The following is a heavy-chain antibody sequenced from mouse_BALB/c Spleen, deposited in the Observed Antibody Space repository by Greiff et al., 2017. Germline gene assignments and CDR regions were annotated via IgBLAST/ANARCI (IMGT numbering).Heavy chain of an antibody. V-gene: IGHV1-39*01. CDR1: GYSFTGYN. J-gene: IGHJ2*01. CDR3: ARKTGIYFYY. CDR2: IDPDYGGT. D-gene: IGHD4-1*01. Sequence: VQLQQSGPELEKPGASVKISCKASGYSFTGYNMNWVKQSNGKSLEWIGNIDPDYGGTSYNQKFKGKATLTVDKSSSTAYMQLKSLTSEDSAVYYCARKTGIYFYYWGQGTTLTVSA.